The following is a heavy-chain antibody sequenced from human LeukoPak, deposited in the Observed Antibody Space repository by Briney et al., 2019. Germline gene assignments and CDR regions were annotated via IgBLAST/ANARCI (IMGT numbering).Heavy chain of an antibody. V-gene: IGHV1-2*02. CDR2: INPNSGGT. D-gene: IGHD3-3*01. Sequence: GASVKVSCKASGYTFTGYYMHWVRQAPGQGLEWMGWINPNSGGTNYAQKFQGRVTMTRDTSISTAYMKLSRLRSDDTAVYYCARGDYDFWSGPPLFDPWGQGTLVTVSS. J-gene: IGHJ5*02. CDR3: ARGDYDFWSGPPLFDP. CDR1: GYTFTGYY.